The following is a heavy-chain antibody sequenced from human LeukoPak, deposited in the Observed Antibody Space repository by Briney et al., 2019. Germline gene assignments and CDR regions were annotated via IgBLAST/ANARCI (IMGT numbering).Heavy chain of an antibody. V-gene: IGHV1-2*02. Sequence: ASVKVSFKASGNSFIGYYIHWVRQAPGHGLAWVGMNNPSNGDTNYAESFQDRVTMTSDTPISTAYMDLGRLRSDDTAIYYCTRGDQWLVLYFQHAMDVWGQGTTVTVSS. J-gene: IGHJ6*02. CDR3: TRGDQWLVLYFQHAMDV. CDR1: GNSFIGYY. D-gene: IGHD6-19*01. CDR2: NNPSNGDT.